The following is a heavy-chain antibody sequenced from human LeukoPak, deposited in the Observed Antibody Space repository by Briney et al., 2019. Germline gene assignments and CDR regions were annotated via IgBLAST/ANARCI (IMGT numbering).Heavy chain of an antibody. J-gene: IGHJ4*02. D-gene: IGHD1-1*01. Sequence: GGSLRLSCAASGFTFSSYSMNWVRQAPGKGLEWVSSISSSSSYIYHADSVKGRFTISRDNAKNSLYLQMNSLRAEDTAVYYCARLMDWNDEFDYWGQGTLVTVSS. CDR3: ARLMDWNDEFDY. V-gene: IGHV3-21*01. CDR1: GFTFSSYS. CDR2: ISSSSSYI.